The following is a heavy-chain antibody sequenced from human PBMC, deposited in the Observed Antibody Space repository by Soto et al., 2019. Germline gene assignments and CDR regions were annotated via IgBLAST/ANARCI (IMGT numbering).Heavy chain of an antibody. D-gene: IGHD6-6*01. CDR2: IFHSGIS. CDR1: GGAITTVGYS. CDR3: ARRISARTYYFDY. Sequence: SETLSLTCAVSGGAITTVGYSLIWIRQPPGKGLEWIGYIFHSGISYSNPSLKGRVTMSVDGSKNRFSLRLSSVTAADTAVYYCARRISARTYYFDYWGQGTLVTV. V-gene: IGHV4-30-2*01. J-gene: IGHJ4*02.